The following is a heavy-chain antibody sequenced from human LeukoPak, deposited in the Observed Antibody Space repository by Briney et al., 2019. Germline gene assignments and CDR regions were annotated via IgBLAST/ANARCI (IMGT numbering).Heavy chain of an antibody. V-gene: IGHV3-53*01. CDR1: GXTYSNYN. Sequence: PGGSLRLSCAASGXTYSNYNMSWIRQAPGKGLEWVSVIYSGGSTYYAEYAKGRLTISRDNSNNTLYLQMNSMRPEDTAVYYCARGPSEWDYGDYNYWGQGTLVTVSS. D-gene: IGHD4-17*01. CDR2: IYSGGST. J-gene: IGHJ4*02. CDR3: ARGPSEWDYGDYNY.